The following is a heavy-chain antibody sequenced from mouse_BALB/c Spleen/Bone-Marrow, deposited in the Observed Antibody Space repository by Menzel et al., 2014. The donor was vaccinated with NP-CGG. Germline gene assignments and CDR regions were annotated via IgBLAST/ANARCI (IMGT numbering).Heavy chain of an antibody. J-gene: IGHJ4*01. CDR2: IYPGSGST. D-gene: IGHD2-1*01. Sequence: VQLQQSGPELVKPGASVKMSCKASGYTFTDYVITWVKQRTGQGLEWIGEIYPGSGSTYYNEKFKGKATLTADNSSNTAYMQLGSLTSEDSAVYFCARLDGNYRYAMDYWGQGTSVTVSS. CDR1: GYTFTDYV. CDR3: ARLDGNYRYAMDY. V-gene: IGHV1-81*01.